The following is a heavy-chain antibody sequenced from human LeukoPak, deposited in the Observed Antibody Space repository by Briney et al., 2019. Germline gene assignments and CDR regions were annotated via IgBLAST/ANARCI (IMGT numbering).Heavy chain of an antibody. CDR1: GYTFTSYG. CDR3: ARVAKQQLIYYYYYMDV. CDR2: ISAYNGNT. Sequence: GASVKVSCKASGYTFTSYGISWVRQAPGQGLEWMGWISAYNGNTNYAQKLQGRVTMTTDTSTSTAYMELRSLRSDDTAVYYCARVAKQQLIYYYYYMDVWGKGTTVTVSS. J-gene: IGHJ6*03. D-gene: IGHD6-13*01. V-gene: IGHV1-18*01.